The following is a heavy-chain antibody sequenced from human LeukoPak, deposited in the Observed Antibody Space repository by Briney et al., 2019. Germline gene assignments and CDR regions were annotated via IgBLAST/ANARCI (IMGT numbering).Heavy chain of an antibody. Sequence: GGSLRLSCAGSGFTFSSYSMNWVRQAPGKGLEWVSYISSSSSTIYYADSVKGRFTISRDNTKNSLYLQMNSLRAEDTAVYYCARSQFRYYDILTGYYPDYWGQGTLVTVSS. CDR3: ARSQFRYYDILTGYYPDY. J-gene: IGHJ4*02. CDR2: ISSSSSTI. D-gene: IGHD3-9*01. CDR1: GFTFSSYS. V-gene: IGHV3-48*01.